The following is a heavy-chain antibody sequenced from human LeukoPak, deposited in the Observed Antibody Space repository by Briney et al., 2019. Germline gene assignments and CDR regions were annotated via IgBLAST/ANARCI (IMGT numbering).Heavy chain of an antibody. Sequence: GASVKVSCKASGYTFTSYDINWVRQAAGQGLEWMGWMNPNSGNTGYAQKFQGRVTITRNTSISTAYMELSSLRSEDTAVYYCARARVGYYYYGMDVWGQGTTVTVSS. V-gene: IGHV1-8*03. CDR3: ARARVGYYYYGMDV. D-gene: IGHD1-26*01. CDR1: GYTFTSYD. J-gene: IGHJ6*02. CDR2: MNPNSGNT.